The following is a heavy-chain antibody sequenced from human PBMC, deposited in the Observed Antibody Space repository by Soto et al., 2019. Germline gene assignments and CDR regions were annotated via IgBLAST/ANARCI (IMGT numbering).Heavy chain of an antibody. Sequence: PSETLSLTCIFSVVSITSGDYYCNWIRQPPWKGLEWIGYVDYSGSTYYNPSLQSRVTISLDTSKNQFSLNLTSVTAADTAVYFCARETSDNYDSSGYYYTLIDFWGQGTMVTVSS. CDR3: ARETSDNYDSSGYYYTLIDF. V-gene: IGHV4-30-4*01. J-gene: IGHJ3*01. D-gene: IGHD3-22*01. CDR1: VVSITSGDYY. CDR2: VDYSGST.